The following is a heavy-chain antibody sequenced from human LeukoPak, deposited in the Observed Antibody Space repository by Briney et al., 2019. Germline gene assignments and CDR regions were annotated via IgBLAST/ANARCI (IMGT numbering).Heavy chain of an antibody. J-gene: IGHJ4*02. CDR1: GASITSYY. D-gene: IGHD2-15*01. CDR2: FYYSGSD. Sequence: NSSETLSPTCTVSGASITSYYWNWIRQPPGKGLEWIGYFYYSGSDNYNPSLKSRITISVDTSKNQFSLKLSSVTAADTAVYYCVRGYCSGATCYHFDYWGQGTLVTVSS. V-gene: IGHV4-59*01. CDR3: VRGYCSGATCYHFDY.